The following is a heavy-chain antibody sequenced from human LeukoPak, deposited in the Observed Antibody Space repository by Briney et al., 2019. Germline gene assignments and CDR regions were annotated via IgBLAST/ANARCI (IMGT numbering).Heavy chain of an antibody. V-gene: IGHV3-48*03. Sequence: PGGSLRLSCAASGFTFSSYEMNWVRQAPGKGLEWVSYISSSGSTIYYADSVKGRFTISRDNAKNSLYLQMNSLRAGDTAVYYCARGPVVVVAAEYYFDYWGQGTLVTVSS. CDR1: GFTFSSYE. CDR3: ARGPVVVVAAEYYFDY. CDR2: ISSSGSTI. J-gene: IGHJ4*02. D-gene: IGHD2-15*01.